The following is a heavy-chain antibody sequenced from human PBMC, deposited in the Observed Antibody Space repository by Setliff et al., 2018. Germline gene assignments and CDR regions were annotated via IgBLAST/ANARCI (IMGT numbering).Heavy chain of an antibody. V-gene: IGHV3-30*02. CDR2: VRYDGSNK. D-gene: IGHD2-21*01. J-gene: IGHJ6*02. CDR1: GFTFSRFG. Sequence: LRLSCAASGFTFSRFGMYWVRQAPGKGLEWVAFVRYDGSNKYYSDSVKGRFTISRDNSKNTLYLQMNSLTNEDTAVYYCAKDSLEVVIALHGMDVWGQGTTVTVS. CDR3: AKDSLEVVIALHGMDV.